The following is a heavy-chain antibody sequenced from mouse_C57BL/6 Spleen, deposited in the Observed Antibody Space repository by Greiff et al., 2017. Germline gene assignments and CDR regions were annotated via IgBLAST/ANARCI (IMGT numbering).Heavy chain of an antibody. V-gene: IGHV1-22*01. D-gene: IGHD2-5*01. CDR2: INPNNGGT. Sequence: VQLQQSGPELVKPGASVKMSCKASGYTFTDYNMHWVKQSHGKSLEWIGYINPNNGGTSYNQKFKGKATLTVNKSSSTADMELRSLTSEDSAVYYCARSSYSNHYAMDDWGQGTSVTVSS. CDR3: ARSSYSNHYAMDD. J-gene: IGHJ4*01. CDR1: GYTFTDYN.